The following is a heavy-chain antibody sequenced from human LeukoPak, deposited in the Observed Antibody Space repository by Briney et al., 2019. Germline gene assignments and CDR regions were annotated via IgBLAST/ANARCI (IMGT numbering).Heavy chain of an antibody. CDR3: ARDFTYDILTGSNWFDP. CDR2: IYTSGST. D-gene: IGHD3-9*01. V-gene: IGHV4-4*07. J-gene: IGHJ5*02. CDR1: GGSFSGYC. Sequence: SETLSLTCAVNGGSFSGYCWSWIRQPAGKGLEWIGRIYTSGSTNYNPSLKSRVTMSVDTSKNQFSLKLSSVTAADTAVYYCARDFTYDILTGSNWFDPWGQGTLVTVSS.